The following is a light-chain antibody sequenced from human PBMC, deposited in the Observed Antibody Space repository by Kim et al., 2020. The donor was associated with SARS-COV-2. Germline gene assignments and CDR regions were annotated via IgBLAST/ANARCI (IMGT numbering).Light chain of an antibody. Sequence: VSVGPGKTARITCGGNNIGSKRVHWYQQKPGQAPVLVIYYDSDRPSGIPERFSGSNSGNTATLTISRVEAGDEADYYCQVCDSGVVFGGGTQLTVL. CDR1: NIGSKR. CDR3: QVCDSGVV. CDR2: YDS. J-gene: IGLJ2*01. V-gene: IGLV3-21*04.